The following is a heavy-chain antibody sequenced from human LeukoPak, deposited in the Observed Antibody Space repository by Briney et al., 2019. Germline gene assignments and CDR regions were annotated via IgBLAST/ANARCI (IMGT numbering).Heavy chain of an antibody. Sequence: AASVKVSCKASGGTFSSYAISWVRQAPGQGLEWMGRIIPILGIANYAQKLQGRVTMTTDTSTSTAYMELRSLRSDDTAVYYCARGDFWSGYSWRQCDYWGQGTLVTVSS. V-gene: IGHV1-69*04. CDR3: ARGDFWSGYSWRQCDY. D-gene: IGHD3-3*01. J-gene: IGHJ4*02. CDR2: IIPILGIA. CDR1: GGTFSSYA.